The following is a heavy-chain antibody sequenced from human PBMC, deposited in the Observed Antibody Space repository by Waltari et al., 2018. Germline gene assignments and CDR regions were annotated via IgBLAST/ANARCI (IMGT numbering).Heavy chain of an antibody. J-gene: IGHJ6*02. CDR1: GFTFSSYS. CDR3: ARDGGGVYYYGMDV. CDR2: ISSSSSYI. V-gene: IGHV3-21*01. D-gene: IGHD3-16*01. Sequence: EVQLVESGGGLVKPGGSLRLSCAASGFTFSSYSMNWVRQAPGKGLEWVSSISSSSSYIYYADSVKGRFTISRDNAKNSLYLQMNSLRAEDTAVYYCARDGGGVYYYGMDVWGQGTTVTVSS.